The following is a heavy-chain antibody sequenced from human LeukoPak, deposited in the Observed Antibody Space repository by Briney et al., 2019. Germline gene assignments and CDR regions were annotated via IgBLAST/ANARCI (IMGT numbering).Heavy chain of an antibody. CDR3: ASYSGSLEYFHP. Sequence: SETLSLPCTVSGGSIRGYYWSWIRQPPGKGLEWIAYINYSGSTNYNPSLKSRVAISVDTSKNQFSLKLSSVTAADTAVYYCASYSGSLEYFHPWGQGTLVTVSS. J-gene: IGHJ1*01. CDR2: INYSGST. D-gene: IGHD1-26*01. V-gene: IGHV4-59*01. CDR1: GGSIRGYY.